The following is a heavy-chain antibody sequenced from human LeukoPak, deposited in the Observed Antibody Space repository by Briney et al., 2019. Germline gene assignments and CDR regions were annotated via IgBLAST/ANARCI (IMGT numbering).Heavy chain of an antibody. CDR2: MNPNSGNT. Sequence: ASVKVSCKASGYTFTSYDINWVRQATGQGLEWMGWMNPNSGNTGYAQKFQGRVTITRNTSISTAYMELSSLRSEDAAVYYCARKRYVWGSYRNNWFDPWGQGTLVTVSS. J-gene: IGHJ5*02. D-gene: IGHD3-16*02. CDR3: ARKRYVWGSYRNNWFDP. V-gene: IGHV1-8*03. CDR1: GYTFTSYD.